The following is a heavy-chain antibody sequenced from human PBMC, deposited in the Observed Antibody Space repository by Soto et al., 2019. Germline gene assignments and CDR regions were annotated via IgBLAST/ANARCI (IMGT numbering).Heavy chain of an antibody. CDR2: IRSKPYTGTS. Sequence: EVQLVESGGGLVLPGRSLRLSCTVSGFTFGDYVMSWFRQAPGKGLEWVGFIRSKPYTGTSEYAASVKGRFTISRDDSKGIAYLQMSSLKTEDTAVYYCARDAAVAANGYYFDYWCQGTLVTVSS. J-gene: IGHJ4*02. CDR3: ARDAAVAANGYYFDY. V-gene: IGHV3-49*03. CDR1: GFTFGDYV. D-gene: IGHD6-19*01.